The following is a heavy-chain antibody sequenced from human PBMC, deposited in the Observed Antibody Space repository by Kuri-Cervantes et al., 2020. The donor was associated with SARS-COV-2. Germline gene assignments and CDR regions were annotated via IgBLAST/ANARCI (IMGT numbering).Heavy chain of an antibody. J-gene: IGHJ4*02. CDR1: GFTFSSYS. D-gene: IGHD3-10*01. CDR3: ARDLGAYYNYFDY. CDR2: ISSSSSYI. V-gene: IGHV3-21*01. Sequence: GGSLRFSCAASGFTFSSYSMNWVRQAPGKGLEWVSSISSSSSYIYYADSVKGRFTISRDNAKNSLYLQMTSLRAEYTAVYYCARDLGAYYNYFDYWGQGTLVTVSS.